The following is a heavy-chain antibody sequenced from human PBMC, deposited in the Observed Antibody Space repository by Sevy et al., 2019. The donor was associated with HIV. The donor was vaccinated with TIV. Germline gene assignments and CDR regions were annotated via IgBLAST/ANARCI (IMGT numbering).Heavy chain of an antibody. Sequence: ASVKVSCKASGYTFTSYGISWVRQAPGQGLEWMGWISAYNGNTNYAQKLQGRVTMTTDTSTSTAYMELRSLRSDDTAVYYCAGVKTQARSGYSSDWSWVRFDYWGQGTLVTVSS. CDR2: ISAYNGNT. D-gene: IGHD6-13*01. CDR3: AGVKTQARSGYSSDWSWVRFDY. CDR1: GYTFTSYG. J-gene: IGHJ4*02. V-gene: IGHV1-18*01.